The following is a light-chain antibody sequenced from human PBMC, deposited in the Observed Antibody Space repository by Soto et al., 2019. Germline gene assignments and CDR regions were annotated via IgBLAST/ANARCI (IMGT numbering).Light chain of an antibody. V-gene: IGKV1-9*01. CDR1: QGISSY. CDR3: QQLNSYPLT. Sequence: DIQLTQSPSFLSASVGDRVTITCRASQGISSYLAWYQQKPGKAPRLLIYAASTLQIGVPSRFSGSGSGTEVTLTISSLQPGDFATYYCQQLNSYPLTCGGGTKVEIK. CDR2: AAS. J-gene: IGKJ4*01.